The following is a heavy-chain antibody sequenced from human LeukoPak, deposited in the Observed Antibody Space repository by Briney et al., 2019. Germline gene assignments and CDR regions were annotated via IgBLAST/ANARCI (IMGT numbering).Heavy chain of an antibody. CDR2: ISGSGGTT. V-gene: IGHV3-23*01. CDR1: GFTFSTYA. J-gene: IGHJ6*02. D-gene: IGHD3-22*01. CDR3: AKDFSYYYDSSGYYKNYYYGMDV. Sequence: TGGSLRLSCAASGFTFSTYAMIWVRQAPGKGLEWVSAISGSGGTTYYADSVKGRFTISRDNSKNTLYLQMNSLRAEDVAIYYCAKDFSYYYDSSGYYKNYYYGMDVWGQGTTVTVSS.